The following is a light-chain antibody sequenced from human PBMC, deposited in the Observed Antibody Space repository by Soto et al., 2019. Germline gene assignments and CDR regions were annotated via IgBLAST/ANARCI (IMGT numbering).Light chain of an antibody. CDR3: QKYDSAART. V-gene: IGKV1-27*01. CDR2: GAS. J-gene: IGKJ1*01. Sequence: DVQMTQSPSSLSASVGDRVTITCRASQGISNSLAWYQQRPGRVPKLLIYGASNLQSEVPSRFSGSGSGTDFTLTISSLQPEDVVTYYCQKYDSAARTFGQGTKVDIK. CDR1: QGISNS.